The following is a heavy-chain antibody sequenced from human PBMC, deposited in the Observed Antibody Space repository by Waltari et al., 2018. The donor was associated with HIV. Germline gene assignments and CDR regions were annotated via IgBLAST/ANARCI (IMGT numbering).Heavy chain of an antibody. D-gene: IGHD3-10*01. CDR1: GFTFDDYG. J-gene: IGHJ3*02. Sequence: EVQLVESGGGVVRPGGSLRLSCASSGFTFDDYGMSWVRQAPGKGLEWVSGINWNGGNTGYADFVKGRFTISRDNAKNSVYLQMSSLRAEDTAFYYCVRDEYYGSGSYYNGAFDIWGQGTMVTVSS. V-gene: IGHV3-20*04. CDR3: VRDEYYGSGSYYNGAFDI. CDR2: INWNGGNT.